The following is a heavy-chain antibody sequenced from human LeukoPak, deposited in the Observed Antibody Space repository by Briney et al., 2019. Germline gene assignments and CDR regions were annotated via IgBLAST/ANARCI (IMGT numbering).Heavy chain of an antibody. J-gene: IGHJ4*02. CDR2: INPNSGGT. CDR3: ARGWLWFGEYYFDY. D-gene: IGHD3-10*01. CDR1: GYTFTGYY. Sequence: ASVKVSCKASGYTFTGYYTHWVRQAPGQGLEWMGWINPNSGGTNYAQKFQGRVTMTRDTSISTAYMELSRLRSDDTAVYYCARGWLWFGEYYFDYWGQGTLVTVSS. V-gene: IGHV1-2*02.